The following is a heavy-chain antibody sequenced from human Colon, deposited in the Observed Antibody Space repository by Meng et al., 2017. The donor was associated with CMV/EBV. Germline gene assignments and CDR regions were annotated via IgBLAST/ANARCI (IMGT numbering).Heavy chain of an antibody. CDR3: ARWVKSYYYGMDV. V-gene: IGHV3-48*03. CDR1: EITFSKYE. CDR2: ISSSGPTT. Sequence: GGSLRLSCVDSEITFSKYEMNWVRQVPGKGLEWIAYISSSGPTTYYADSVRGRFTISKDNAKNSLYLQMNSLRAEDTAVYYCARWVKSYYYGMDVWGQGTTVTVSS. J-gene: IGHJ6*02.